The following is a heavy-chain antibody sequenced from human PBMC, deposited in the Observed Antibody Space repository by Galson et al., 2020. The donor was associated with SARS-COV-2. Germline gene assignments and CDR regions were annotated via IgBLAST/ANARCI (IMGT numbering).Heavy chain of an antibody. Sequence: GGSLRLSCAASGFTFTSYGMHWVRQAPGKGLEWVTSISYDGSNKYYADSVKGRITISRDNSKSTLYLQMDSLRADDTAVYFCAKDLQKWSHDYFLEYWGQGTLVTVSS. CDR1: GFTFTSYG. CDR2: ISYDGSNK. J-gene: IGHJ4*02. V-gene: IGHV3-30*18. CDR3: AKDLQKWSHDYFLEY. D-gene: IGHD5-18*01.